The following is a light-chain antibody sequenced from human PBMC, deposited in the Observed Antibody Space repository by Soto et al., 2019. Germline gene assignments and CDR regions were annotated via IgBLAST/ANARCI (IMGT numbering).Light chain of an antibody. J-gene: IGKJ2*01. CDR3: QQYYSYPQT. V-gene: IGKV1-8*01. CDR2: AAS. CDR1: QGISSY. Sequence: AIRMIQSPSSFSASTGDRVTITCRASQGISSYLAWYQQKPGKAPKLLIYAASTLQSGVPSRFSGSGSGTDFTLTISCLQSEDFATYYCQQYYSYPQTFGQGTKLEIK.